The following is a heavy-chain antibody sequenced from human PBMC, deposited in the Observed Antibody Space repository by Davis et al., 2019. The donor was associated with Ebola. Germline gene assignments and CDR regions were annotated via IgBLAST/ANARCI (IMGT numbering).Heavy chain of an antibody. CDR2: MYFTGTT. CDR1: GDSITSTYSSYY. V-gene: IGHV4-39*01. Sequence: SETLSLTCTVSGDSITSTYSSYYWGWLRQPPGKGLEWIGNMYFTGTTYYSPSFQSRATIFLDMSKTQFSLKMTSVSAADTAVYYCARAFVDFHYLESTGFRTPDGNGYRADAFDVWGQGTMVAVSS. CDR3: ARAFVDFHYLESTGFRTPDGNGYRADAFDV. D-gene: IGHD5-18*01. J-gene: IGHJ3*01.